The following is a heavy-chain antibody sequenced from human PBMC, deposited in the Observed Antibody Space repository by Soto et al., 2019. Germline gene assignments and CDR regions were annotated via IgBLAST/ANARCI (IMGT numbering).Heavy chain of an antibody. Sequence: EVQLVESGGGLVQPGGSLRLSCAASGFTFSSYWMHWVRQAPGKGLAWVSRINSDGSSTSYADSVKGRFTISRDNTKNTLYLQRNGIRAEDTAVYSCAGVWVEAYSFDYWGQGTLVTVSS. V-gene: IGHV3-74*01. D-gene: IGHD2-15*01. CDR1: GFTFSSYW. CDR3: AGVWVEAYSFDY. CDR2: INSDGSST. J-gene: IGHJ4*02.